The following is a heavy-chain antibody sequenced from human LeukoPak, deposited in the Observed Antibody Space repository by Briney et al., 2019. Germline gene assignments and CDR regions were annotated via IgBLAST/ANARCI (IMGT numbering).Heavy chain of an antibody. J-gene: IGHJ4*02. CDR1: GYVISRGYF. CDR3: ARVSPLYGDYVWYFDY. D-gene: IGHD4-17*01. V-gene: IGHV4-38-2*02. CDR2: ISHSGIT. Sequence: SETLSLTCNVSGYVISRGYFWGWTRQPPGKALEWIGSISHSGITYYNPSLKSRVTISLDTSKNQFSLKLSSVTAADTAVYYCARVSPLYGDYVWYFDYWGQGTLVTVSS.